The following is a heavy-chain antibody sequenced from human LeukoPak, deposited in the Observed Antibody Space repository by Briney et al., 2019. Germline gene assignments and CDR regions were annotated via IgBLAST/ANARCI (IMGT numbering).Heavy chain of an antibody. Sequence: SETLSLTCTVSGGSISSYYWSWIRQPPGKGLEWIGYIYDSGSTNYNPSLKSRVTISVDTSKNQFSLKLSSVTAADTAVYYCVRGLGSISRSYWGQGTLVTVSS. D-gene: IGHD3-10*01. CDR3: VRGLGSISRSY. CDR1: GGSISSYY. V-gene: IGHV4-59*01. CDR2: IYDSGST. J-gene: IGHJ4*02.